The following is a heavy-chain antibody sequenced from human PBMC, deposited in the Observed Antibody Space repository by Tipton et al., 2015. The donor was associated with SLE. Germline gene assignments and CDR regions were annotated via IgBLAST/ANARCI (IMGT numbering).Heavy chain of an antibody. V-gene: IGHV4-61*01. J-gene: IGHJ6*02. D-gene: IGHD3-10*01. CDR3: ARDLLWFGERYYYGMDV. Sequence: TLSLTCTVSGGSVSSGSYYWSWIRQPPGKGLEWIGYIYYSGSTNYNPSLKSRVTISVDTSKNQFSLKLSSVTAADTAVYYCARDLLWFGERYYYGMDVWGQGTTVTVSS. CDR2: IYYSGST. CDR1: GGSVSSGSYY.